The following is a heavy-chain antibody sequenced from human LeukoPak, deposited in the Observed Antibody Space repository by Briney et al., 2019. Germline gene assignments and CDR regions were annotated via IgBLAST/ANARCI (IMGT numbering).Heavy chain of an antibody. J-gene: IGHJ4*02. CDR1: GFTFDDYA. CDR3: AKDKPKRTSGGVFDY. Sequence: GRSLRLSCAASGFTFDDYAMHWVRQAPGKGLEWVSGISWNSGSIGYADSVKGRFTISRDNAKNSLYLQMNSLRAEDTALYYCAKDKPKRTSGGVFDYWGQGTLVTVSS. D-gene: IGHD3-16*01. CDR2: ISWNSGSI. V-gene: IGHV3-9*01.